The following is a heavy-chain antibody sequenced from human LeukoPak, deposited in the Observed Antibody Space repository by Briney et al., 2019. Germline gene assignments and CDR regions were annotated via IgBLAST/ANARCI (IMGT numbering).Heavy chain of an antibody. J-gene: IGHJ4*02. V-gene: IGHV3-21*01. D-gene: IGHD1-1*01. Sequence: PGGSLRLSCAASGFTFSSYNMKWVRQAPGKGLEWVSSISSRSSYIFYADSVKGRFTISRDNAKKSLYLQMNSLRAEDTAVYYSASGVNDIESWGQGTLVTVSS. CDR2: ISSRSSYI. CDR1: GFTFSSYN. CDR3: ASGVNDIES.